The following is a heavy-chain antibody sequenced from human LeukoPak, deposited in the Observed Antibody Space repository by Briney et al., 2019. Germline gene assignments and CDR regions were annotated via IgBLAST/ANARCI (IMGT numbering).Heavy chain of an antibody. Sequence: SETLSLTCTVSGYSISSGYYWGWIRQPPGKGLEWIGSIYHSGSTYYNPSLKSRVAISVDTSKNQFSLKLSSVTAADTAVYYCARGYSSGLQVDAFDIWGQGTMVTVSS. V-gene: IGHV4-38-2*02. CDR2: IYHSGST. CDR3: ARGYSSGLQVDAFDI. D-gene: IGHD6-19*01. J-gene: IGHJ3*02. CDR1: GYSISSGYY.